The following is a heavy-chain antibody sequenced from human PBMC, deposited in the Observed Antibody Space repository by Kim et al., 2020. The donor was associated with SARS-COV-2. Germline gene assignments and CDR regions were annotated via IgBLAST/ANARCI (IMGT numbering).Heavy chain of an antibody. D-gene: IGHD6-19*01. CDR2: ISGGGSTT. J-gene: IGHJ4*02. CDR3: AKCRSTSWCDYFDY. Sequence: GGSLRLSCGASGFTFSDYAMAWVRQAPGKGLKWVSSISGGGSTTYYADSVKGRFTISRDNSNNTVYVQMNNLRAEDTAVYYCAKCRSTSWCDYFDYWGQG. CDR1: GFTFSDYA. V-gene: IGHV3-23*01.